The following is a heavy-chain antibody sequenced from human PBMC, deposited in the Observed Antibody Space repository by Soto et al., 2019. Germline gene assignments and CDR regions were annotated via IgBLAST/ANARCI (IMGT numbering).Heavy chain of an antibody. CDR2: INNEGSST. V-gene: IGHV3-74*01. D-gene: IGHD2-15*01. J-gene: IGHJ3*02. CDR1: GFTFSSYG. Sequence: GGSLRLSCAASGFTFSSYGMHWVRKAPGKGLVWVSRINNEGSSTSYADSVKGRFTISRDNAKNTLYLQMNSLRAEDTAVYYCARCSGGSCYSYAFDIWGRGTMVTVSS. CDR3: ARCSGGSCYSYAFDI.